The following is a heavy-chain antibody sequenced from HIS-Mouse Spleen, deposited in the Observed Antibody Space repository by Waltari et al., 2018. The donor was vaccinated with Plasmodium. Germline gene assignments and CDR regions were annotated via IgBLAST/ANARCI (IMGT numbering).Heavy chain of an antibody. CDR1: GFTFSSYG. Sequence: QVQLVESGGGVVQPGRSLRLSCAASGFTFSSYGMHWVRQAPGKGLEWVEVKSYDGSNKYYADSVKGRFTISRDNSKNTLYLQMNSLRAEDTAVYYCAKILSYSSSPEDYWGQGTLVTVSS. D-gene: IGHD6-6*01. J-gene: IGHJ4*02. CDR3: AKILSYSSSPEDY. CDR2: KSYDGSNK. V-gene: IGHV3-30*18.